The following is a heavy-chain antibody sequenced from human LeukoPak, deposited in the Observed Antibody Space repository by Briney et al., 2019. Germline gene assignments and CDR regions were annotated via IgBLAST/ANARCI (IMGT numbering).Heavy chain of an antibody. CDR3: ARVSWFPGTSYYYMDV. Sequence: SETLSLTCTVPGGSISSYYWSWIRQPPGKGLEWIGYIHYSGTTNYNPSLKSRVTISVDTSKNQFSLKLSSVTAADTAVYYCARVSWFPGTSYYYMDVWGKGTTVTVSS. D-gene: IGHD1-1*01. CDR2: IHYSGTT. CDR1: GGSISSYY. V-gene: IGHV4-59*01. J-gene: IGHJ6*03.